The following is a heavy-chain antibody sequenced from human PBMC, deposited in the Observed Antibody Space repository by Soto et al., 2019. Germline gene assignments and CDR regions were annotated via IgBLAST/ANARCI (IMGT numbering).Heavy chain of an antibody. CDR1: GGSISSGGYS. D-gene: IGHD4-17*01. J-gene: IGHJ6*02. Sequence: SETLSLTCAVSGGSISSGGYSWSWIRRPPGKGLEWIGYIYDSGFTYYNPSLKSRVTISVDRSKNQFSLKLSSVTAADTAVYYCARAHYGDFGYGMDVWGQGTTVTSP. CDR3: ARAHYGDFGYGMDV. CDR2: IYDSGFT. V-gene: IGHV4-30-2*01.